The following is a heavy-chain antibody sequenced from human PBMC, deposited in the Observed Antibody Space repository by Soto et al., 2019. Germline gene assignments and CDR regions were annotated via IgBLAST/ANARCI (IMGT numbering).Heavy chain of an antibody. CDR3: ANSDSSGFDAFDI. CDR1: GFTFSSYS. D-gene: IGHD3-22*01. J-gene: IGHJ3*02. V-gene: IGHV3-48*02. CDR2: ISSSSSTI. Sequence: GSLRLSFAASGFTFSSYSMNCVRQAPGKGLEWVSYISSSSSTIYYADSVKGRFTISRDNAKNSLYLQMNSLRDEDTAVYYCANSDSSGFDAFDIWGQGTMVTVSS.